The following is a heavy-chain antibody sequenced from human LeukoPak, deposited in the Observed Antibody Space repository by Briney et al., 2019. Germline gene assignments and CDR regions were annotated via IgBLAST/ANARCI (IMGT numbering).Heavy chain of an antibody. J-gene: IGHJ4*02. CDR2: VYYTGST. CDR3: AREGYGGYGPGTFDY. D-gene: IGHD5-12*01. CDR1: GGSINSYY. Sequence: PSETLSLTCTVSGGSINSYYWSWIRQPPGKGLEWIGNVYYTGSTNYNPSLKSRVTISVDTSKNQFSLKLSSVTAADTAVYYCAREGYGGYGPGTFDYWGQGTLVTVSS. V-gene: IGHV4-59*01.